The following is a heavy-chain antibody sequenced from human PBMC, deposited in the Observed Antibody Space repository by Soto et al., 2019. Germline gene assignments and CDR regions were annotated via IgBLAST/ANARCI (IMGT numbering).Heavy chain of an antibody. CDR3: ARDSSGWYGGAFDI. V-gene: IGHV3-66*01. CDR2: IYSGGST. D-gene: IGHD6-19*01. CDR1: GFTVSSKY. Sequence: PGGSLSLSCAASGFTVSSKYMSWVRQAPGKGLEWVSVIYSGGSTYYADSVKGRFTISRDNSKNTLYLQMNSLRAEDTAVYYCARDSSGWYGGAFDIWGQGIMVTVSS. J-gene: IGHJ3*02.